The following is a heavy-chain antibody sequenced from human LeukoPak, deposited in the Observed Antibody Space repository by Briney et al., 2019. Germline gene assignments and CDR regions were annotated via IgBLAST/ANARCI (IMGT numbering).Heavy chain of an antibody. CDR1: GVTFSTYA. Sequence: GGSLRLSCAASGVTFSTYAMHSVRQAPGKGLEWAAVISYDGSNRYYADSVKGRFTISRDNSRNTLYLQMNSLRAEDTAVYYCARFTWWTIDTAIVTPRFDYWGQGTLVTVSS. CDR2: ISYDGSNR. J-gene: IGHJ4*02. D-gene: IGHD5-18*01. V-gene: IGHV3-30*04. CDR3: ARFTWWTIDTAIVTPRFDY.